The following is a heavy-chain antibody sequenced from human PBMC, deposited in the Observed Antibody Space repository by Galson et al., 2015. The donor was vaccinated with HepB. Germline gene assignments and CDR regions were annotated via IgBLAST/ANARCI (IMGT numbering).Heavy chain of an antibody. CDR1: GYTFTSYG. Sequence: SVKVSCKASGYTFTSYGISWVRQAPGQGLEWMGWISAYNGNTNYAQKLQGRVTMTTDTSTSTAYMELRSLRSDDTAVYYCARGLVYYGSGINDAFDIWGQGTMVTVSS. CDR2: ISAYNGNT. CDR3: ARGLVYYGSGINDAFDI. D-gene: IGHD3-10*01. J-gene: IGHJ3*02. V-gene: IGHV1-18*01.